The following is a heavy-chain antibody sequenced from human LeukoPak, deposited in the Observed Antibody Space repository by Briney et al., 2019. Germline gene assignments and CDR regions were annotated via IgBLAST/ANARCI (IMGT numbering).Heavy chain of an antibody. Sequence: ASVKVSCKASGYTFTSYDINWVRQATGQGLEWMGWMNPNSGNTGYAPKFQGRVTITRNTSISTAYMELSSLRSEDTAVYYCARYDVGTSYGYSYGGINWFDPWGQGTLVTVSS. J-gene: IGHJ5*02. CDR2: MNPNSGNT. CDR3: ARYDVGTSYGYSYGGINWFDP. D-gene: IGHD5-18*01. V-gene: IGHV1-8*03. CDR1: GYTFTSYD.